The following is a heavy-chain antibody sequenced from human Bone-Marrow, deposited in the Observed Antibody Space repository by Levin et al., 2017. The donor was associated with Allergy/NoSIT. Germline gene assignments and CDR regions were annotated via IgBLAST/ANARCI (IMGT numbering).Heavy chain of an antibody. V-gene: IGHV3-30*18. J-gene: IGHJ4*02. CDR2: ISYDGSNK. Sequence: SCAASGFTFSSYGMHWVRQAPGKGLEWVAVISYDGSNKYYADSVKGRFTISRDNSKNTLYLQMNSLRAEDTAVYYCAKVRITMVRGVCRPPPQTYYFDYWGQGTLVTVSS. D-gene: IGHD3-10*01. CDR3: AKVRITMVRGVCRPPPQTYYFDY. CDR1: GFTFSSYG.